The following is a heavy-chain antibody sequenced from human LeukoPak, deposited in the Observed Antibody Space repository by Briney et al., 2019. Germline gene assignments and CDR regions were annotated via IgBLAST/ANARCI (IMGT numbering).Heavy chain of an antibody. CDR1: GGSISSSSYY. CDR3: ARTYGSGSSRRFDP. D-gene: IGHD3-10*01. CDR2: IYYSGST. V-gene: IGHV4-39*07. Sequence: PSETLSLTCTVSGGSISSSSYYWGWIRQPPGKGLEWIGSIYYSGSTYYNPSLKSRVTISVDTSKNQFSLKLSSVTAADTAVYYCARTYGSGSSRRFDPWGQGTLVTVSA. J-gene: IGHJ5*02.